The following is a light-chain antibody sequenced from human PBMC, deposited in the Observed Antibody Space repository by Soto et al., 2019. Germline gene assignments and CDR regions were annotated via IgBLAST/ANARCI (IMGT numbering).Light chain of an antibody. V-gene: IGLV2-14*03. CDR3: SSFTSILGL. CDR1: VSEVAGYTY. Sequence: QSVLTQPASVSGSPGQSTTISCTGAVSEVAGYTYVSWYQQHPGKGPKVIIYDVSNRPSGVSNRFSGSKAGTTASLTISGLQAEDEADYCGSSFTSILGLFGGGTKVTVL. CDR2: DVS. J-gene: IGLJ2*01.